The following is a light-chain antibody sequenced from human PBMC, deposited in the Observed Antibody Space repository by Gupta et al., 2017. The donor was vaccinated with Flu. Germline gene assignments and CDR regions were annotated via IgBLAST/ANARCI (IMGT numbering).Light chain of an antibody. CDR2: AAS. CDR1: QGITNY. CDR3: QQLNTYPRT. Sequence: DIQLTQSPSFLSASVGDRVTITCRANQGITNYLAWYQQKPGKAPKLLIYAASNLQSGVPSRFSGSGSGTDFTLTISSLQPEDFATYYCQQLNTYPRTFGQGTKLEIK. V-gene: IGKV1-9*01. J-gene: IGKJ1*01.